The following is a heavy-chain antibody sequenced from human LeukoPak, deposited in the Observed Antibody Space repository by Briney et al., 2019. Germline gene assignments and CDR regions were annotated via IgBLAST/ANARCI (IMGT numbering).Heavy chain of an antibody. J-gene: IGHJ6*02. CDR3: ARGGGPTEPTYYYYGMDV. V-gene: IGHV4-59*01. Sequence: PSETLSLTCTVSGGSISSYYWSWIRQPPGKGLERLGYIYYSGSTNYNPSLKSRVTISVDTSKNQFSLKLSSVTAADTAVYYCARGGGPTEPTYYYYGMDVWGQGTTVTVSS. CDR1: GGSISSYY. CDR2: IYYSGST. D-gene: IGHD1-14*01.